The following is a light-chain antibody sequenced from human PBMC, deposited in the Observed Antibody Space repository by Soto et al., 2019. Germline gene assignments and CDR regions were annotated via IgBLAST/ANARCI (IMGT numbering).Light chain of an antibody. J-gene: IGKJ1*01. CDR1: QSVSSN. Sequence: DIVMTQSPLSLPVTPVAPATLSCRASQSVSSNLAWYQQKPGQAPRLLIYGASTRATGIPARFSGSGSGTEFTLTISSLQSEDFAVYYCQQYNNWPRTFGQGTKVDIK. CDR2: GAS. V-gene: IGKV3-15*01. CDR3: QQYNNWPRT.